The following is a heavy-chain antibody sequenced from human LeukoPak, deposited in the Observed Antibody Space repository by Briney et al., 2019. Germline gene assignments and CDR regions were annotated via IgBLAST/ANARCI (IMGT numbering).Heavy chain of an antibody. CDR1: GFTVSSNY. CDR3: ARAWGYDFWTGGAFDI. V-gene: IGHV3-53*01. J-gene: IGHJ3*02. D-gene: IGHD3-3*01. Sequence: GGSLRLSCAASGFTVSSNYMSWVRQAPGKGLEWVSVIYSGGSTYYADSVKGRFTISRDNSKNTLYLQMNSLRAEDTAVYYCARAWGYDFWTGGAFDIWGQGTMVTVSS. CDR2: IYSGGST.